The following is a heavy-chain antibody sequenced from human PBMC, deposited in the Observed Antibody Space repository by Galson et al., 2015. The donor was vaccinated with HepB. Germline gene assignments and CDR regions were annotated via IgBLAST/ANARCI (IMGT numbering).Heavy chain of an antibody. CDR3: ARGLDYGDYYESFIY. J-gene: IGHJ4*02. D-gene: IGHD4-17*01. CDR2: IYPGDSDT. CDR1: GYSFTSYW. V-gene: IGHV5-51*03. Sequence: QSGAEVKKPGESLKISCKGSGYSFTSYWIGWVRQMPGKGLEWMGIIYPGDSDTRYIPSFEGQVTISVDKSISTAYLQWSSLKASDTAIYYCARGLDYGDYYESFIYWGQRTLVTVSS.